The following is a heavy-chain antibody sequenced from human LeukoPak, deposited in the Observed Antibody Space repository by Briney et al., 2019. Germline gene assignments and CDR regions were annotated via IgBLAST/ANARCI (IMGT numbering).Heavy chain of an antibody. Sequence: GALRLSCSASGFIFYSYAMHWVRQAPGRGLEYVAAIISSGSSTFHANSVKGRFTISRDNSKNTLYLQMGSLRPEDMAVYFCTRGPGYDYVWGTYRADYWGQGTLVTVSS. CDR2: IISSGSST. CDR1: GFIFYSYA. J-gene: IGHJ4*02. CDR3: TRGPGYDYVWGTYRADY. D-gene: IGHD3-16*02. V-gene: IGHV3-64*01.